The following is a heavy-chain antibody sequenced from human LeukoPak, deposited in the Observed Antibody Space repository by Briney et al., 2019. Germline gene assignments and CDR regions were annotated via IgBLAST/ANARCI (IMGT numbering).Heavy chain of an antibody. V-gene: IGHV3-48*01. Sequence: PGGSLRLSCAASGCTFSSYSMNWVRQAPGKGLEWVSYISSSSSTIYYAVSVKGRFTISRDNAKNSLYLQMNSLRAEDTAVYYCARDHSVRGIDYWGQGTLVTVSS. CDR2: ISSSSSTI. J-gene: IGHJ4*02. CDR3: ARDHSVRGIDY. CDR1: GCTFSSYS. D-gene: IGHD5/OR15-5a*01.